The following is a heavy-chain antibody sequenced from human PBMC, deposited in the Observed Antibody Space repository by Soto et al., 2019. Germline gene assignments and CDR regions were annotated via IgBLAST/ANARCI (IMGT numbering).Heavy chain of an antibody. V-gene: IGHV1-46*01. D-gene: IGHD3-3*01. Sequence: ASVKVSCKASGYTFTSYYMHWVRQAPGQGLEWMGIINPSGGSTSYAQKFQGRVTTTRDTSTSTVYMELSSLRSEDTAVYYCARRRYDFWSGYHYYMDVWGKGTTVTVSS. CDR1: GYTFTSYY. CDR2: INPSGGST. J-gene: IGHJ6*03. CDR3: ARRRYDFWSGYHYYMDV.